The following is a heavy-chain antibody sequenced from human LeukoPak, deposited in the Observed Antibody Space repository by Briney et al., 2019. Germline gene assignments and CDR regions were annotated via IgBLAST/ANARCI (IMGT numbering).Heavy chain of an antibody. Sequence: PGGSLRLSCAASGFTFSSYAMHWVRQAPGKGLEWVAVISYDGSNKYYADSVKGRFTISRDNSKNTLYLQMNSLRAEDTAVYYCARDTNYYGSGPHDYWGQGTLVTVSS. V-gene: IGHV3-30-3*01. J-gene: IGHJ4*02. CDR2: ISYDGSNK. CDR3: ARDTNYYGSGPHDY. CDR1: GFTFSSYA. D-gene: IGHD3-10*01.